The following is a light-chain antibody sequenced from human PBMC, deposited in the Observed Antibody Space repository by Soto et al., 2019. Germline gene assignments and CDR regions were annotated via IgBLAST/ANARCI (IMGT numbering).Light chain of an antibody. Sequence: QSVLTQPASVSGFPGQSITISCTGTSSDVGNYNSVSWYQQRPGKAPKFMISDVSDRPAGVSNRFSGSKSGSTATLTISSLQAEDVADYYCGSYTSSRTYVFGPGTKVTVL. CDR1: SSDVGNYNS. V-gene: IGLV2-14*01. J-gene: IGLJ1*01. CDR3: GSYTSSRTYV. CDR2: DVS.